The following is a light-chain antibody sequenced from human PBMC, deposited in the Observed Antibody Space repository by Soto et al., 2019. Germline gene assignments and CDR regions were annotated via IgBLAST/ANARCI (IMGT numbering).Light chain of an antibody. V-gene: IGKV1-39*01. Sequence: DIQLTQSPSPLSASVGDRVTITCRASQTINTYLNWYQQKPGKAPNLLIYAASGLQGGVPSRFSGSGSGTDFTLTITNLQPEDFATYYCQQSYSTPYTFGQGTKLEIK. CDR1: QTINTY. CDR3: QQSYSTPYT. CDR2: AAS. J-gene: IGKJ2*01.